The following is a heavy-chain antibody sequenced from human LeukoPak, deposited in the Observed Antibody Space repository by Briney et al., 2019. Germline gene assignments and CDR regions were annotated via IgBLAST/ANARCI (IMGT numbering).Heavy chain of an antibody. V-gene: IGHV4-30-4*01. CDR1: GGSISSGDYY. CDR3: QSYGDYYGMDV. D-gene: IGHD4-17*01. J-gene: IGHJ6*02. CDR2: IYYSGST. Sequence: NPSETLSLTCTVSGGSISSGDYYWSWIRQPPGKGLEWIGYIYYSGSTYYNPSLKSRVTISVDTSKNQFSLKLSSVTAADTAVYYCQSYGDYYGMDVWGQGTTVTVSS.